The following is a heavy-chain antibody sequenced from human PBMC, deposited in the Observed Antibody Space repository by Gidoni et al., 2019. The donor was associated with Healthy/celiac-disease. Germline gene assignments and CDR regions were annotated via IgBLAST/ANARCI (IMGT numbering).Heavy chain of an antibody. CDR1: GFPFSSKY. Sequence: EVRLVATGGGLIQPGGSLRLSCAASGFPFSSKYMSWVRQAPGKGLEWVSVIYSGGTTYYADSVKGRFSISRDNSKNTLYLQMNSLRAEDTGVYYCARIFTGVYGDVVWSAFDVWGQGTMVTVSS. CDR3: ARIFTGVYGDVVWSAFDV. J-gene: IGHJ3*01. CDR2: IYSGGTT. D-gene: IGHD3-9*01. V-gene: IGHV3-53*02.